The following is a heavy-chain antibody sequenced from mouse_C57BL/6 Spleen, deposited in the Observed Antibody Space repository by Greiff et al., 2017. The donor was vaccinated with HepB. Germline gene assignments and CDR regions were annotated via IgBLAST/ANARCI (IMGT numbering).Heavy chain of an antibody. J-gene: IGHJ1*03. V-gene: IGHV14-4*01. D-gene: IGHD1-1*01. Sequence: EVQLQQSGAELVRPGASVKLSCTASGFNIKDDYMHWVKQRPEQGLEWIGWIDPENGDTEYASQCQGKATSTADKSSNTAYLKLSSLTSEDTAVDYCTTQDYYVSSYEGWYFDVWGTGPTVTVSS. CDR2: IDPENGDT. CDR1: GFNIKDDY. CDR3: TTQDYYVSSYEGWYFDV.